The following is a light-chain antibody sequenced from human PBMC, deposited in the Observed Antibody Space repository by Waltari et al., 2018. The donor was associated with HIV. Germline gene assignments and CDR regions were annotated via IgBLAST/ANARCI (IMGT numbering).Light chain of an antibody. V-gene: IGKV3-20*01. CDR3: QQYAASPDT. CDR2: GAS. CDR1: ENMTSQY. J-gene: IGKJ3*01. Sequence: EIMLTQSPATLSLSPGETAIVSCRASENMTSQYLAWYQQKSGQAPRLLLFGASTRNPGVPERFGGAGSGADFTLTVSRLEPEDFALYFCQQYAASPDTFGQGTKVD.